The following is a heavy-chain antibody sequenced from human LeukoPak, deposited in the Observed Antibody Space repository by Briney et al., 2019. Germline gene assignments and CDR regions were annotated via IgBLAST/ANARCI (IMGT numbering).Heavy chain of an antibody. CDR3: ARDIVVVVAASHYYYYGMDV. Sequence: SVKVSCKASGGTFSSYTISWVRQVPGQGLEWMGRIIPILGIANYAQKFQGRVTITADKSTSTAYMELSSLRSEDTAVYYCARDIVVVVAASHYYYYGMDVWGKGTAVTVSS. D-gene: IGHD2-15*01. CDR2: IIPILGIA. CDR1: GGTFSSYT. J-gene: IGHJ6*04. V-gene: IGHV1-69*04.